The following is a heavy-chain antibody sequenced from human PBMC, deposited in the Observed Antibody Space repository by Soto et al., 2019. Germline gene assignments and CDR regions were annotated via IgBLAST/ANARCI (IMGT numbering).Heavy chain of an antibody. Sequence: HPGGSLRLSSAASGFTFSNYAVTWVRQAPGKGLEWVSTISGSGGSTYYADSVKGRFTISRDSSASTGYMELSSLRSEDTAVYYCARGLGDIVEVPGADAAVRDAFDIWGPGTTVTVSS. CDR3: ARGLGDIVEVPGADAAVRDAFDI. V-gene: IGHV3-23*01. CDR1: GFTFSNYA. CDR2: ISGSGGST. D-gene: IGHD2-2*01. J-gene: IGHJ3*02.